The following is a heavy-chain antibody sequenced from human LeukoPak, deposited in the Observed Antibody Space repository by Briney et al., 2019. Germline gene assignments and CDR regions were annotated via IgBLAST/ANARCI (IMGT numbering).Heavy chain of an antibody. CDR2: ISAYNGNT. J-gene: IGHJ6*03. D-gene: IGHD1-14*01. CDR3: ARNPEPEEALYYYYYMDV. Sequence: ASVKVSCKASGYTFTSYGISWVRQAPGQGLEWKGWISAYNGNTNYAQKLQGRVTMTTGTSTSTAYMELRSLRSDDTAVYYCARNPEPEEALYYYYYMDVWGKGTTVTVSS. V-gene: IGHV1-18*01. CDR1: GYTFTSYG.